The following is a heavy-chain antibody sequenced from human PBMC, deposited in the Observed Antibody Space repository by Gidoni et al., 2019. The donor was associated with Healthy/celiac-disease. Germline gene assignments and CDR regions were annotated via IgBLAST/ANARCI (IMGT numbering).Heavy chain of an antibody. CDR2: INPNSGGP. CDR1: GATFTGYY. J-gene: IGHJ6*03. V-gene: IGHV1-2*02. Sequence: QVQLLQSGAEVKKPGASVKVSCKASGATFTGYYMHWVRQAPGQGLEWRGWINPNSGGPNYGQKFQGRVTMTRDTSISTAYMELSRLRSDDTAVYYCARGPDIVVVPAAIVYYYYYYMDVWGKGTTVTVSS. D-gene: IGHD2-2*01. CDR3: ARGPDIVVVPAAIVYYYYYYMDV.